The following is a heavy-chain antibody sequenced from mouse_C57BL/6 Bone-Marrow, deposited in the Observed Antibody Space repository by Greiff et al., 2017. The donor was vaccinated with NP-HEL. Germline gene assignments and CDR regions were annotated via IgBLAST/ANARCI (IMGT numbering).Heavy chain of an antibody. CDR1: GYTFTSYW. V-gene: IGHV1-52*01. D-gene: IGHD1-1*02. J-gene: IGHJ2*01. Sequence: QVQLQQPGAELVRPGSSVKLSCKASGYTFTSYWMHWVKQRPIQGLEWIGNIDPSDSDTHYNQKFKDKATLTVDKSSSTAYMQLSSLTSEDSAVYYCAREGTMSYYFDYWGQGTTLTVSS. CDR3: AREGTMSYYFDY. CDR2: IDPSDSDT.